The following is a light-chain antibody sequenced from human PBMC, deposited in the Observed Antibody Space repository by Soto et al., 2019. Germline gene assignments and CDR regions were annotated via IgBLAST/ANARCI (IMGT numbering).Light chain of an antibody. CDR3: HQYGSSPYT. J-gene: IGKJ2*01. Sequence: EIVLTQSPGTLSLSPEERATLSCRASQSVSSSYLAWYQQKPGQAPRLLIYGASNRATGIPDRFSGSGSGTDFTLTISRLEPEDFAVYYCHQYGSSPYTFGQGTKLEIK. CDR2: GAS. V-gene: IGKV3-20*01. CDR1: QSVSSSY.